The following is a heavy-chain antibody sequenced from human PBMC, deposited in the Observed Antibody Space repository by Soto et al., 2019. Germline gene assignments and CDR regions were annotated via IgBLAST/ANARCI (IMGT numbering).Heavy chain of an antibody. CDR3: ARPLDSSGWYETIGY. CDR2: IYPGGSNT. D-gene: IGHD6-19*01. V-gene: IGHV5-51*01. CDR1: GYRFTSYW. J-gene: IGHJ4*02. Sequence: PGESLKISCKGSGYRFTSYWIGWVRQMPGKGLEWMGIIYPGGSNTIYGPSFQGQVTISADKSINTAYLQWSSLKASDTAMYYCARPLDSSGWYETIGYWGQGTLVTVSS.